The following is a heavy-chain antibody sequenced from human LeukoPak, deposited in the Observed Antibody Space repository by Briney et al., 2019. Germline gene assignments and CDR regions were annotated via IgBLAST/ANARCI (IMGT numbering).Heavy chain of an antibody. D-gene: IGHD1-26*01. CDR2: ISSSSSYI. V-gene: IGHV3-21*01. J-gene: IGHJ4*02. CDR3: ARDKWEQSPNFDS. Sequence: GESLRLSCAASGFTFSTYAMNWVRQAPGKGLEWVASISSSSSYIYYADSVKGRFTISRDNAKNSLYLQANSLRAEDTAVYYCARDKWEQSPNFDSWGQGTLVTVSS. CDR1: GFTFSTYA.